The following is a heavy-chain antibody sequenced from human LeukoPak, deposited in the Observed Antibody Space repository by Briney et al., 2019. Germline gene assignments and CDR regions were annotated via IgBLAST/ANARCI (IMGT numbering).Heavy chain of an antibody. D-gene: IGHD6-19*01. CDR1: GFTVSNNY. V-gene: IGHV3-53*01. J-gene: IGHJ4*02. Sequence: PGGSLRLSCAASGFTVSNNYVGWVRQAPGEGLEWVSFIYFGGNTYYADTVMGRFTISRDNSKSTLYLQMNSLRAEDTAVYFCAGGECDTGWPKIDYWGQGTLVTVSS. CDR2: IYFGGNT. CDR3: AGGECDTGWPKIDY.